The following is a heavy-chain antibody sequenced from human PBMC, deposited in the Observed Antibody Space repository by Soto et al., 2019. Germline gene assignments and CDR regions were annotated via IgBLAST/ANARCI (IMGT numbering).Heavy chain of an antibody. CDR3: AREHYDITGNRIDS. V-gene: IGHV4-30-4*01. D-gene: IGHD3-22*01. Sequence: SETLSLTCTVSGGSISGDYYWNWIRQAPGKGLEWIGYVYHTGSTYHNPSLKSRGSISVDTSNNQFSLKLSSVTAADTAVYFCAREHYDITGNRIDSWGQVIRVTVSS. CDR1: GGSISGDYY. J-gene: IGHJ5*01. CDR2: VYHTGST.